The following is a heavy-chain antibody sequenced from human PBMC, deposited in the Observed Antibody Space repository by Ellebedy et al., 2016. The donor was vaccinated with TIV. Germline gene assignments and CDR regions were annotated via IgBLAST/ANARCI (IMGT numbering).Heavy chain of an antibody. CDR2: TNPNSGGT. CDR3: AGEEDYYGSGSYLGFDY. D-gene: IGHD3-10*01. J-gene: IGHJ4*02. Sequence: AASVKVSCKASGYTFTGYYMHWVRQAPGQGLEWMGWTNPNSGGTNYAQKFQGWVTMTRDPSISTAYMELSRLRSDDTAVYYCAGEEDYYGSGSYLGFDYWGQGTLVTVSS. V-gene: IGHV1-2*04. CDR1: GYTFTGYY.